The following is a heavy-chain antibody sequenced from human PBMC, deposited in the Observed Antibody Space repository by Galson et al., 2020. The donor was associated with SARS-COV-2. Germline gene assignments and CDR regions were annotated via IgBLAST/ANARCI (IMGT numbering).Heavy chain of an antibody. Sequence: TVGSLRLSCVASGFAFSGYGIHWVRQAPGKGLEWVAFISYDGSNKYYADSVKGRFIISRDNSENTLYLRINSLRAEDTAIYYCAKDWRWMQPNYGMNVWCQGITVTVSS. D-gene: IGHD5-18*01. V-gene: IGHV3-30*18. CDR1: GFAFSGYG. CDR3: AKDWRWMQPNYGMNV. CDR2: ISYDGSNK. J-gene: IGHJ6*02.